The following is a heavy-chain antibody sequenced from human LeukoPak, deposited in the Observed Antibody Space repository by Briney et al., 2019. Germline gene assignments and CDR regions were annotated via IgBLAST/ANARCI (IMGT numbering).Heavy chain of an antibody. D-gene: IGHD6-19*01. CDR2: MYYSWCT. CDR3: ARTRYSSGWSPTYGMDV. J-gene: IGHJ6*02. CDR1: GGSISSYY. V-gene: IGHV4-59*01. Sequence: ASETVSLTCSVSGGSISSYYWSWIRQPPGKGLVGLGYMYYSWCTNFHPSLKSPVTISVDTSKNLLSLKLSSVTAADTAVYYCARTRYSSGWSPTYGMDVWGQGTTVTVSS.